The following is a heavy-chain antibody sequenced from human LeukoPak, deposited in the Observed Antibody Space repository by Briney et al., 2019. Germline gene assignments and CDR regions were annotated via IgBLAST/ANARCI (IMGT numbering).Heavy chain of an antibody. CDR3: ARGGGSGLRGVIICYYYYMDV. V-gene: IGHV4-34*01. Sequence: SETLSLTCAVYGGSFSGYYWSWIRQPPGKGLEWIGEINHSGSTNYNPSLKSRVTISVDTSKNQFSLKLSSVTAADTAVYYCARGGGSGLRGVIICYYYYMDVWGKGTTVTVSS. D-gene: IGHD3-10*01. CDR1: GGSFSGYY. J-gene: IGHJ6*03. CDR2: INHSGST.